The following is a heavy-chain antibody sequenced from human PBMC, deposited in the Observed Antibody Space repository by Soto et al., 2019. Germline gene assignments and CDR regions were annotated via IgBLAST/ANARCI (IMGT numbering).Heavy chain of an antibody. CDR2: INPGGGSA. J-gene: IGHJ6*02. D-gene: IGHD6-19*01. CDR1: GSAITRYY. CDR3: ARDTSGWSLNGLDV. Sequence: QVDLVQSGAEVKKPGASVTISCKASGSAITRYYIHWVRQAPGRGLEWMGIINPGGGSASYAQKFHYRVTIDKDTSTGTVYMYLRRLRTEDTAVYYCARDTSGWSLNGLDVWGQGTTVNVSS. V-gene: IGHV1-46*01.